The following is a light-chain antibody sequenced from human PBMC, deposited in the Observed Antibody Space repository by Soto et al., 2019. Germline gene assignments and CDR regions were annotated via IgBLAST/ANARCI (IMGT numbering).Light chain of an antibody. Sequence: EVVLTQSPGILSLSPGERATLSCRTSQTFSGSFLAWYHQRPGQAPRLLIYRASTRATGIPARFSGSGSGTEFTLTISSLQSEDFTVYSCLQYHNLWAFGQGTKVDI. CDR1: QTFSGSF. CDR2: RAS. CDR3: LQYHNLWA. J-gene: IGKJ1*01. V-gene: IGKV3D-7*01.